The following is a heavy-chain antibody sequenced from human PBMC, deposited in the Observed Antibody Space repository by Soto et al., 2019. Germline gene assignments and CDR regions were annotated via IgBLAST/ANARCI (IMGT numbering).Heavy chain of an antibody. CDR1: GYSFTSYW. Sequence: GESLKISCKGSGYSFTSYWIGWVRQMPGKGLEWMGIIYPGDSDTRYSPSFQGQVTISADKSISTAYLQWSSLKASDTAMYYCARAEGVYAHIGPGMYYYYGMDVWGQGTTVTVSS. J-gene: IGHJ6*02. CDR3: ARAEGVYAHIGPGMYYYYGMDV. CDR2: IYPGDSDT. D-gene: IGHD2-8*01. V-gene: IGHV5-51*01.